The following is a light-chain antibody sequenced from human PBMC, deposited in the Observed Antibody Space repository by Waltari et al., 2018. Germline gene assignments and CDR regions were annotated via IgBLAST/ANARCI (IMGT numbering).Light chain of an antibody. V-gene: IGLV2-14*03. J-gene: IGLJ3*02. CDR1: SRDVGAYNH. Sequence: QSALTQPASVSGSPGQSVTISCTGTSRDVGAYNHVSWYQPHPGQAPKLIIYDVTNRPSGVSDRFSGSKSGNTASLTISGLQAEDEADFYCSSYTSSTTLRVFGGGTKLTVL. CDR3: SSYTSSTTLRV. CDR2: DVT.